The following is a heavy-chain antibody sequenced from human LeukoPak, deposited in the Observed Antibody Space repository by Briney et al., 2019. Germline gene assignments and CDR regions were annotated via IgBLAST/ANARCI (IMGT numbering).Heavy chain of an antibody. D-gene: IGHD2-15*01. CDR3: ARGKGYCSGGSCYWGDGMDV. J-gene: IGHJ6*02. CDR1: GFTFSSYA. Sequence: GGSLRLSCAASGFTFSSYAMSWVRQAPGKGLEWVSAISGSGGSTHYADSVKGRFTISRDNSKNTLYLQMNSLRAEDTAVYYCARGKGYCSGGSCYWGDGMDVWGQGTTVTVSS. V-gene: IGHV3-23*01. CDR2: ISGSGGST.